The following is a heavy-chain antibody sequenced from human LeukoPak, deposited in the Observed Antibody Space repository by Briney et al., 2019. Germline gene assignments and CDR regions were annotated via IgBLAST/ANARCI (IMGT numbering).Heavy chain of an antibody. Sequence: SETLSLTCSVSGGSISGSYYWSWIRQPPGKGLEWIGYIYYSASTNYNPSLESRITISVDTSKNQFSLKLISVTAADTAVYYCARLRYSSSWFRWDYWGQGTLVTVSS. V-gene: IGHV4-59*08. CDR1: GGSISGSYY. CDR3: ARLRYSSSWFRWDY. D-gene: IGHD6-13*01. J-gene: IGHJ4*02. CDR2: IYYSAST.